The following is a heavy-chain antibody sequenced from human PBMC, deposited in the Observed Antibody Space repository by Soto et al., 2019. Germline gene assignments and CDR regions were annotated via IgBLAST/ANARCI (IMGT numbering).Heavy chain of an antibody. V-gene: IGHV1-46*01. J-gene: IGHJ5*02. CDR1: GYGFTNYY. CDR2: INPSGGST. CDR3: VRVGSGSFYSWFDP. D-gene: IGHD1-26*01. Sequence: SVKVSFKASGYGFTNYYMHWVRQAPGQGLEWMGTINPSGGSTSYAQKFQGRVTMTRDTSTSTVYMEVNSLSSEDTAMYYCVRVGSGSFYSWFDPWGQGTVVTVSS.